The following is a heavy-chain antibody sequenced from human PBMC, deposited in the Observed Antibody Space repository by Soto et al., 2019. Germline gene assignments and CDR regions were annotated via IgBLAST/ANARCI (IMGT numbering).Heavy chain of an antibody. CDR2: IYSGGST. J-gene: IGHJ4*02. Sequence: PGGSLRLSCAASGFTVSSNYMSWVRQAPGKGLEWVSVIYSGGSTYYADSVKGRFTISRDNSKNTLYLQMNSLRAEDTAVYYCARDKGRGEYYFDYWGQGTLVTVSS. CDR3: ARDKGRGEYYFDY. V-gene: IGHV3-53*01. D-gene: IGHD3-10*01. CDR1: GFTVSSNY.